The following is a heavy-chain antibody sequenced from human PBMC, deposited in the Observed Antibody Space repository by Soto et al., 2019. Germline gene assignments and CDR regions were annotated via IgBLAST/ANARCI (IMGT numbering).Heavy chain of an antibody. D-gene: IGHD3-9*01. Sequence: EVRLVESGGGLVKPGGSLRLSCAASGFTFSAFSMNWVRQAPGKGLEWLSSINEDSTYIYYGDSLRGRTTISRDNAKDSLYLPIDSLRAEDTAVYYCVRDFGRYFRSWYMDVWGDGATVIVS. CDR3: VRDFGRYFRSWYMDV. CDR1: GFTFSAFS. CDR2: INEDSTYI. V-gene: IGHV3-21*02. J-gene: IGHJ6*03.